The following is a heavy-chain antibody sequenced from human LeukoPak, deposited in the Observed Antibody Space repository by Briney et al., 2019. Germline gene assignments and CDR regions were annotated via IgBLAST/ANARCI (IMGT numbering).Heavy chain of an antibody. Sequence: ASVKVSCKASGYTFTGYYMHWVRQAPGQGLEWMGWINPNSGGTNCAQKFQGRVTMTRDTSISTAYMELSRLRSDDTAVYYCASLVGSGYSSSFDYWGQGTLVTVSS. CDR2: INPNSGGT. V-gene: IGHV1-2*02. D-gene: IGHD3-3*01. CDR1: GYTFTGYY. CDR3: ASLVGSGYSSSFDY. J-gene: IGHJ4*02.